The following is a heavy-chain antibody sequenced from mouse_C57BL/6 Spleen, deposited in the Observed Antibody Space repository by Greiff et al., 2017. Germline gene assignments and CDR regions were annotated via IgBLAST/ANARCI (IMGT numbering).Heavy chain of an antibody. Sequence: VMLVESGAELVKPGASVKISCKASGYAFSSYWMNWVKQRPGKGLEWIGQIYPVDGDTNYNGKFKGKATLTADKSSSTAYMQLSSLTSEDSAVYFCAKGVSLRYYFDYWGQGTTLTVSS. J-gene: IGHJ2*01. D-gene: IGHD2-12*01. CDR1: GYAFSSYW. CDR2: IYPVDGDT. V-gene: IGHV1-80*01. CDR3: AKGVSLRYYFDY.